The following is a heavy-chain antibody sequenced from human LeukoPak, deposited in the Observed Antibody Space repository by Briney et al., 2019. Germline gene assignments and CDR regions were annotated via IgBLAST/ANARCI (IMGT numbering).Heavy chain of an antibody. CDR3: AKDRGTAMVTSPYFDY. V-gene: IGHV3-23*01. D-gene: IGHD5-18*01. CDR1: GFSFSSHA. J-gene: IGHJ4*02. CDR2: ISISGDDT. Sequence: GGSLRLSCATSGFSFSSHAMTWVRQAPGKGLEWLSAISISGDDTYYADSVKGRFTISRDNSKNTLYLQMNSLRAEDTAVYYCAKDRGTAMVTSPYFDYWGQGTLVTVSS.